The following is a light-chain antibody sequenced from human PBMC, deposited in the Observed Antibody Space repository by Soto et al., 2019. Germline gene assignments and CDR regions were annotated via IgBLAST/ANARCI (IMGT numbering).Light chain of an antibody. Sequence: ETVMTQSPATLSVSPGGRATLSCRASQSISDTLAWYQQKPGQAPRLLIYGASSRATGIPDRFSGSGSGTDFTLTISRLEPEDFAVYYCQQYGSSPLTFGGGTKVDI. CDR2: GAS. CDR1: QSISDT. CDR3: QQYGSSPLT. V-gene: IGKV3-20*01. J-gene: IGKJ4*01.